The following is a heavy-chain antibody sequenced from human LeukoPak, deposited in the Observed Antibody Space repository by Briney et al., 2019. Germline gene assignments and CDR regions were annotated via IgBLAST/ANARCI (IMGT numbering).Heavy chain of an antibody. CDR2: ISYDGSNK. J-gene: IGHJ4*02. CDR3: ARDSPDYGGKGFDY. V-gene: IGHV3-30*14. Sequence: GGSLRLSCAASGFTFSGYPIHWVRQAPGKGLEWVAVISYDGSNKYYADSVKGRFTISRDNSKNSLYLQMNSLRAEDTAIYYCARDSPDYGGKGFDYWGQGTLVTVSS. D-gene: IGHD4-23*01. CDR1: GFTFSGYP.